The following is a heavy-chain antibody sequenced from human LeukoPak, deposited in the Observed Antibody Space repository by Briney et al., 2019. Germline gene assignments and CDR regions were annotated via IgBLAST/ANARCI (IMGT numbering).Heavy chain of an antibody. D-gene: IGHD1-26*01. CDR1: GYTFTGYY. CDR2: INPNSGGT. J-gene: IGHJ4*02. CDR3: ARGEVLLSLHS. Sequence: ASVKVSCKASGYTFTGYYMHWVRQAPGQGLEWMAWINPNSGGTNYAQQFQGRVTMTRDTSISTAYMELSRLRSDDTAVYYCARGEVLLSLHSWGQGALVTVSS. V-gene: IGHV1-2*02.